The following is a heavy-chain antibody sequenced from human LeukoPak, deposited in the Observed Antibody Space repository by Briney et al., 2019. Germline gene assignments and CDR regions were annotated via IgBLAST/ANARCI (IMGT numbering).Heavy chain of an antibody. D-gene: IGHD3-9*01. Sequence: ASVKVSCKASGYTFTGYYMHWVRQAPGQGLEWMGWINPNSGGTNYAQKFQGRVTMTRDTSISTAYMELSRLRSDDTAVYYCARGERTYDILTGSLVDYWGQGTLVSLSS. V-gene: IGHV1-2*02. CDR3: ARGERTYDILTGSLVDY. J-gene: IGHJ4*02. CDR2: INPNSGGT. CDR1: GYTFTGYY.